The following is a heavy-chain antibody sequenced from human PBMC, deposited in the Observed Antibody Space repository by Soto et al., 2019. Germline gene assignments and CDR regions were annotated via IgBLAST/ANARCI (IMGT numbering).Heavy chain of an antibody. CDR2: VSHDGRKT. V-gene: IGHV3-30*18. Sequence: QVQLVKSGGGDVQPGTSLRLSCVASGFTFTNNGIHWVRQAPGKGLEWVALVSHDGRKTFYADSVKGRLTIYRDNSKRTVYLHMNNLRPEDTAVYQCAKDLRQGASGATVYGMDVWGQGTRVTVSS. D-gene: IGHD7-27*01. J-gene: IGHJ6*02. CDR1: GFTFTNNG. CDR3: AKDLRQGASGATVYGMDV.